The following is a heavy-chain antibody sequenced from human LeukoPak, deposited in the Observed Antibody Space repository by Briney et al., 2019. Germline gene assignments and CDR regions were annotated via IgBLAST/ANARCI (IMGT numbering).Heavy chain of an antibody. V-gene: IGHV1-18*01. Sequence: ASVRVSCKASGYTFTKYAITWVRQANGQGPEWMGRISVHNGHTNYAQKLQGRVTLTTDTSTSTAYMELRSLRSDDTAVYYCARGAYYDILTGYETADVFDIWGQGTMVTVSP. CDR1: GYTFTKYA. CDR3: ARGAYYDILTGYETADVFDI. D-gene: IGHD3-9*01. J-gene: IGHJ3*02. CDR2: ISVHNGHT.